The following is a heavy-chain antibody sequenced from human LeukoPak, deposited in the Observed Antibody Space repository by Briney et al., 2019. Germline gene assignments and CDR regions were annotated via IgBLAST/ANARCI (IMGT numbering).Heavy chain of an antibody. J-gene: IGHJ3*02. CDR2: FDPEDGET. CDR3: ASRPRGNYYDSSGKDAFDI. V-gene: IGHV1-24*01. CDR1: GYTLTELS. D-gene: IGHD3-22*01. Sequence: ASVKVSCKVSGYTLTELSMHWVRQAPGKGLEWMGGFDPEDGETIYAQKFQGRVTITADESTSTAYMELGSLRSEDTAVYYCASRPRGNYYDSSGKDAFDIWGQGTMVTVSS.